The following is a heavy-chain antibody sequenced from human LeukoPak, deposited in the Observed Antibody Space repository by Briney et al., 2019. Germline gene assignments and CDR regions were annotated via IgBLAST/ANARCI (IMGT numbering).Heavy chain of an antibody. CDR1: GGSITSSSYY. CDR3: ASFGYCSGGSCYPPGY. D-gene: IGHD2-15*01. Sequence: SETLSLTCTVSGGSITSSSYYWVWIRQPPGKGLEWIGSAYYSGSTYYNPSLKSRVIISGGTSNNQFSLKMTSVTAAATAMYSCASFGYCSGGSCYPPGYWGQGTLVIVSS. J-gene: IGHJ4*02. V-gene: IGHV4-39*01. CDR2: AYYSGST.